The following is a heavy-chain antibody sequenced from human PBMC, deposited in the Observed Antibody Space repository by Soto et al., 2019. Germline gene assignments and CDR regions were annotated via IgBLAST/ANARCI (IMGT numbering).Heavy chain of an antibody. J-gene: IGHJ4*02. D-gene: IGHD4-17*01. CDR2: INHSGST. V-gene: IGHV4-34*01. CDR3: ARVSRSTVTTRFDY. Sequence: PSETLSLTCAVYGGSFSGYYWSLIRQPPGKGLECIWEINHSGSTNYNPSLKRRVTISVDTAKNEFALKLSSVAAADTAVYYCARVSRSTVTTRFDYWGQGTLVTVSS. CDR1: GGSFSGYY.